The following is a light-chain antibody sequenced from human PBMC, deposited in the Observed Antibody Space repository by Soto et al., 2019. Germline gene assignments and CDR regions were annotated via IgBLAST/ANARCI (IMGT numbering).Light chain of an antibody. CDR1: QSITNC. Sequence: DIQMTQSPSTLSASVGDRVTITCRASQSITNCLAWYQQKPGKAPKLLIFDASSLRSGVPSRFSGSGSGTVYTITISILQPEDFATYYRQQHTPYSPSTFGRGTKLEIK. CDR3: QQHTPYSPST. CDR2: DAS. V-gene: IGKV1-5*03. J-gene: IGKJ2*01.